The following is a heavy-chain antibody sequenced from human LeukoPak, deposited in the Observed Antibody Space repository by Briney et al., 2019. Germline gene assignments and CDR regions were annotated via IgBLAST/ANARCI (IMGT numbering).Heavy chain of an antibody. CDR3: ATEGYGDYGGDGMDV. V-gene: IGHV3-11*01. J-gene: IGHJ6*02. Sequence: GGGLRLSCAACGFTFRDYYMSGIRQAAWKGVAGVSYICSSGSTIYYDDSAKGRFTISRHNAKNSLYLQMNSLRAEDTAAYYCATEGYGDYGGDGMDVWGQGPTVPVSS. D-gene: IGHD4-17*01. CDR2: ICSSGSTI. CDR1: GFTFRDYY.